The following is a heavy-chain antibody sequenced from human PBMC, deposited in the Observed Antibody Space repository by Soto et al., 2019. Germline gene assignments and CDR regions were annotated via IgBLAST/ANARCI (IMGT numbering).Heavy chain of an antibody. D-gene: IGHD1-1*01. V-gene: IGHV1-46*01. CDR1: GYTFIDYY. J-gene: IGHJ4*02. CDR2: INPSGYTS. CDR3: ARDLHGAFTTMAH. Sequence: QVQMVQSGAEVKKPGASVKVSCKASGYTFIDYYIHWVRQAPGQGLEWMGIINPSGYTSTLSQRFQGRLTMTSDTSTSTVYMDLGSLTSEDTAIYYCARDLHGAFTTMAHWGQGTLVTVSS.